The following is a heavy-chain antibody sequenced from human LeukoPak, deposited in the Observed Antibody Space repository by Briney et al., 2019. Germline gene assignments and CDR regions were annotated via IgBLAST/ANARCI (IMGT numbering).Heavy chain of an antibody. Sequence: SETLSLTCAVYGGSFMGYSWTWIRQSPGMGLEWIGEINHTGTSNYNPSLKNRVAMSIDTSKNQFSLNLSSVTAADTAVYYCATPHNYDPLTGYTRRYAFDVWGQGTLVTVSS. V-gene: IGHV4-34*01. CDR3: ATPHNYDPLTGYTRRYAFDV. J-gene: IGHJ3*01. D-gene: IGHD3-9*01. CDR2: INHTGTS. CDR1: GGSFMGYS.